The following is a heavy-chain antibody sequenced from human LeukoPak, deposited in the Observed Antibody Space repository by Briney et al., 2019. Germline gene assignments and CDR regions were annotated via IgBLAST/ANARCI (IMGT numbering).Heavy chain of an antibody. CDR3: AREWEQWFGIDY. Sequence: GGSLRLSCAASGFTFSSYEMNWVRQAPGKGLEWVSYISSSGSTIYYADSVKGRFTISRDNAKNSLYLQMNSLRAEDTAVYYYAREWEQWFGIDYWGQGTLVTVSS. V-gene: IGHV3-48*03. J-gene: IGHJ4*02. CDR2: ISSSGSTI. CDR1: GFTFSSYE. D-gene: IGHD3-10*01.